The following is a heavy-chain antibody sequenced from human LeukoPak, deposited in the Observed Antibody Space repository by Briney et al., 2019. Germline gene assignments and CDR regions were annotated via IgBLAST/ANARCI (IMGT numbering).Heavy chain of an antibody. CDR1: GGSLSSYY. V-gene: IGHV4-59*08. CDR3: ARHSDNSGYGFFQH. J-gene: IGHJ1*01. CDR2: IYYSGST. D-gene: IGHD3-22*01. Sequence: PETPSLTSPVSGGSLSSYYWSWLRQPPGKGMEWPGYIYYSGSTNYNPSLKSRVTISIETSKNQFSLKLSSVTAADTAVYYCARHSDNSGYGFFQHWGQGTLVTPYS.